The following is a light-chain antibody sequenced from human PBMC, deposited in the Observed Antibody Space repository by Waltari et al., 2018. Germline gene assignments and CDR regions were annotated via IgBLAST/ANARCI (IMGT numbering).Light chain of an antibody. CDR3: QQYASLPLT. CDR2: GAS. J-gene: IGKJ3*01. Sequence: ESILTQSPGTLPLSPGERATLSCRATQTISSNYLAWYQQKPGQAPRLLIYGASIRATGVPDRFSGRWSGADFTLTISRLEPEDFAVYYCQQYASLPLTFGPGTKVDI. CDR1: QTISSNY. V-gene: IGKV3-20*01.